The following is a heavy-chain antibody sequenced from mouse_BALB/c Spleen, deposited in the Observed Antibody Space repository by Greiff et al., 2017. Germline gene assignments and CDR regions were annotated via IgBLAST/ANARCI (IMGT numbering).Heavy chain of an antibody. CDR1: GFTFSSYA. Sequence: EVHLVESGGGLVKPGGSLKLSCAASGFTFSSYAMSWVRQTPEKRLEWVASISSGGSTYYPDSVKGRFTISRDNARNILYLQMSSLRSEDTAMYYCATLSAGGDFDVWGAGTTVTVSS. CDR3: ATLSAGGDFDV. J-gene: IGHJ1*01. CDR2: ISSGGST. D-gene: IGHD1-2*01. V-gene: IGHV5-6-5*01.